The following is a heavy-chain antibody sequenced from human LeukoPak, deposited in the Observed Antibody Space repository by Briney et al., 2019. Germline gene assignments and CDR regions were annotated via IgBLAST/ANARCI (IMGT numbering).Heavy chain of an antibody. CDR2: IYYSGST. J-gene: IGHJ4*02. CDR1: GGSISSYY. Sequence: SETLSLTCTVSGGSISSYYWSWIRQPPGKGLEWIGYIYYSGSTNYNPSLKSRVTISVDTSKNQFSLKLSSVTAADTAVYYCARDRDTHGFDYWGQGTLVTVSS. V-gene: IGHV4-59*01. CDR3: ARDRDTHGFDY. D-gene: IGHD2-15*01.